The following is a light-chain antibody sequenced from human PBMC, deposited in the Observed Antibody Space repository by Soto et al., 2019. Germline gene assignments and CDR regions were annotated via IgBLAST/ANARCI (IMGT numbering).Light chain of an antibody. Sequence: DIQMTQAPSSLSASVGDRVTITWRESQSIRSYLTWYQQKQGKAPKIXIYAASSLQSGVLSRFSGSGSGTDFTLTISSLQAEDFATYYCQQSYSNPLTFGGGTQVDIK. CDR3: QQSYSNPLT. J-gene: IGKJ4*01. CDR1: QSIRSY. CDR2: AAS. V-gene: IGKV1-39*01.